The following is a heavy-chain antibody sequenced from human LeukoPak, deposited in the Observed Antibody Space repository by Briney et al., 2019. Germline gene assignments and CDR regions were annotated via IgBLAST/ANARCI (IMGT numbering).Heavy chain of an antibody. J-gene: IGHJ4*02. CDR1: GFSFSTHA. CDR3: ASHYYGGTGYYYPFEY. CDR2: ASNDGRNK. V-gene: IGHV3-30-3*01. D-gene: IGHD2-21*01. Sequence: GRSLRLSCAASGFSFSTHAAHWVRQAPGKGLEWVAVASNDGRNKDYAASVKGRFTISRDNSKNTLYLQMNSLRAEDTAVYYCASHYYGGTGYYYPFEYWGQGTLVTVS.